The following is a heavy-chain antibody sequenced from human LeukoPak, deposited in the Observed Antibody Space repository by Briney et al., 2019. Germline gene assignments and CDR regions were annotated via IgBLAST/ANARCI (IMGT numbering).Heavy chain of an antibody. J-gene: IGHJ4*02. D-gene: IGHD3-22*01. Sequence: SETLSLTCAVYGGSFSGFYWSWIRQPPGKGLEWIGEINHSGSTNYNPSLKSRVTISIDTSKNQFSLKLSSVTAADTAVYYCARAPTYYYDSSGYSDDYWGQGTLVTVSS. CDR1: GGSFSGFY. CDR2: INHSGST. V-gene: IGHV4-34*01. CDR3: ARAPTYYYDSSGYSDDY.